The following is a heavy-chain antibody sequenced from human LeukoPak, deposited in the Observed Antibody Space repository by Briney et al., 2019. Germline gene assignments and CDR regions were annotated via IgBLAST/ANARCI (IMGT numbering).Heavy chain of an antibody. J-gene: IGHJ2*01. D-gene: IGHD6-19*01. CDR3: ARERGSSGWYNWYFDL. Sequence: PSETLSLTCTVSGGSVSSGSYYWSWIRQLPGKGLEWIGYIYYSGSTNYNPSLKSRVTISVDTSKNQFSLKLSSVTAADTAVYYCARERGSSGWYNWYFDLWGRGTLVTVPS. CDR1: GGSVSSGSYY. CDR2: IYYSGST. V-gene: IGHV4-61*01.